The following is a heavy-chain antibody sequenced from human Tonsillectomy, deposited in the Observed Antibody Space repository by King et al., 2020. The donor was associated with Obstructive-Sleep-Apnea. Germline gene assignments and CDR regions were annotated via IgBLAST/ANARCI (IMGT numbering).Heavy chain of an antibody. Sequence: QLVQSGGGVVQPGRSLRLSCAASVFTFSNYGMHWVRQAPGKGLEWGTVISYDGSNKYYADSVKGRFTISRDNSKNTLYLQMNSLRPEDTAVYYCAKDGRQQLVVSYSWSDPWGQGTLVTVSS. V-gene: IGHV3-30*18. CDR1: VFTFSNYG. J-gene: IGHJ5*02. CDR2: ISYDGSNK. D-gene: IGHD6-13*01. CDR3: AKDGRQQLVVSYSWSDP.